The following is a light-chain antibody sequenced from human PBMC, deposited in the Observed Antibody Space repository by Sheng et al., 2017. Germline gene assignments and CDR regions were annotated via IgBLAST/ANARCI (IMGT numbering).Light chain of an antibody. CDR3: QQYESYPLT. J-gene: IGKJ2*01. Sequence: DIEMTQFPSTLSASVGDRVIITCRPSQGIDGSLAWYQLRPGKAPKLLIYKASNLQRGVPPRFIGSGSGSQFTLIITSLQPDDFATYYCQQYESYPLTFGQGDQAGD. CDR2: KAS. CDR1: QGIDGS. V-gene: IGKV1-5*03.